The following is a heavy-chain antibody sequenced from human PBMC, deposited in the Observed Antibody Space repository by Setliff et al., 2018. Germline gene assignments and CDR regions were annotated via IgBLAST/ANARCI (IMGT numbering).Heavy chain of an antibody. CDR1: GFSLSTSGVG. D-gene: IGHD5-12*01. CDR3: AHRLPSLYSGYDWVGFDY. J-gene: IGHJ4*02. V-gene: IGHV2-5*02. Sequence: SGPTLVNPTQTLTLTCTFSGFSLSTSGVGVGWIRQPPGKALEWLALIHWDDDKRYSPSLKSRLTITKDTSKNQVVLTMTNMDPVDTATYYCAHRLPSLYSGYDWVGFDYWGQGTLVTVSS. CDR2: IHWDDDK.